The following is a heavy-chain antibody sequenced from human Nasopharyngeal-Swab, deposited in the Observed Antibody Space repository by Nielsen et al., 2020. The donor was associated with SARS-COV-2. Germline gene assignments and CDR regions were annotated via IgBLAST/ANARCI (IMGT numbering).Heavy chain of an antibody. Sequence: SLKISCAASGFSFDDYAMHWVRQVPGKGLEWVSTINWNSGHIDYADSVKGRFTVTRDNAKNSLYLQMNSLRAEDTAVYYCAKDLRGPYFFWGQGTLVTVSS. CDR3: AKDLRGPYFF. D-gene: IGHD2/OR15-2a*01. J-gene: IGHJ4*02. CDR2: INWNSGHI. CDR1: GFSFDDYA. V-gene: IGHV3-9*01.